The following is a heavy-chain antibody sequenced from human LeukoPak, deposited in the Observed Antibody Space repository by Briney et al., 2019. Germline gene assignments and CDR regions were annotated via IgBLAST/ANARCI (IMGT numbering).Heavy chain of an antibody. CDR1: GGSFSGYY. J-gene: IGHJ4*02. D-gene: IGHD3-22*01. Sequence: PSETLSLTCAVYGGSFSGYYWSWIRQPPGKGLEWIGEINHSGSTNYNPSLKSRVTISVDTSKNQFSLKLSSVTAADTAVYYCARTALRKYYDSSGYYGPRPFPPHLDYWGQGTLVTVSS. CDR3: ARTALRKYYDSSGYYGPRPFPPHLDY. V-gene: IGHV4-34*01. CDR2: INHSGST.